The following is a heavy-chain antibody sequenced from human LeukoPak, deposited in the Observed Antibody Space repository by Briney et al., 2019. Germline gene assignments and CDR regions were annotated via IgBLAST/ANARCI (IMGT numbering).Heavy chain of an antibody. CDR2: INRDGSST. J-gene: IGHJ3*02. CDR3: ARDRETYYDILTGYYTLGDAFDI. Sequence: GGSLRLSCAASGFSLSDYSMHCVRQAPGKGLVWVSRINRDGSSTSYADSVKGRFTISRDNAKNTLYLQMNSLRAEDTAVYYCARDRETYYDILTGYYTLGDAFDIWGQGTMVTVSS. D-gene: IGHD3-9*01. V-gene: IGHV3-74*01. CDR1: GFSLSDYS.